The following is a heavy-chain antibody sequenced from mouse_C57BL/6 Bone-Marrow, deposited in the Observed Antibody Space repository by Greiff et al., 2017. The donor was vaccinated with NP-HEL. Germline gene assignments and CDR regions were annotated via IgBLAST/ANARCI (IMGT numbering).Heavy chain of an antibody. CDR2: IHPNSGST. V-gene: IGHV1-64*01. D-gene: IGHD2-13*01. CDR3: AICDYLYYFDY. CDR1: GYTFTSYW. Sequence: QVQLQQPGAELVKPGASVKLSCKASGYTFTSYWMHWVKQRPGQGLEWIGMIHPNSGSTNYNEKFKSKATLTVDKSSSTSYMQLSSLTSEDSAVYYCAICDYLYYFDYWGQGTTLTVSS. J-gene: IGHJ2*01.